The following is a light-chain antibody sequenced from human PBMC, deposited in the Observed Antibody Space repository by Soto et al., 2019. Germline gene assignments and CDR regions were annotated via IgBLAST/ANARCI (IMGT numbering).Light chain of an antibody. CDR3: LQDYNYPRT. Sequence: AVQMTQSPSSLSASVGDRVTITCRASQAIRSDLGWYQMKPGQVPKLLIYAASNLQSGVPSRFSGRGYGTDFTLTISSLQPEDFANSHCLQDYNYPRTFGQGTKVEI. CDR2: AAS. V-gene: IGKV1-6*01. J-gene: IGKJ1*01. CDR1: QAIRSD.